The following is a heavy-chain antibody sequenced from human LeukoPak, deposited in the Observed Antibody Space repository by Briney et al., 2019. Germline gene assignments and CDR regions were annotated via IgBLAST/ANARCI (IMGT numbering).Heavy chain of an antibody. Sequence: GASVKLSCKASGYTFTSYGISWVRQAPGQGLEWMGWISAYNGNTNYAQKLQGRVTMTTDTSTSTAYMELRSLRSDDTAVYYCARGLSYYDILTGYWTSATLDYWGQGTLVTVSS. CDR3: ARGLSYYDILTGYWTSATLDY. V-gene: IGHV1-18*01. D-gene: IGHD3-9*01. CDR1: GYTFTSYG. J-gene: IGHJ4*02. CDR2: ISAYNGNT.